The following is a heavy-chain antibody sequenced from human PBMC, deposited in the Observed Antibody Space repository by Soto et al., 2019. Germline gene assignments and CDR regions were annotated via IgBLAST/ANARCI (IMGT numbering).Heavy chain of an antibody. Sequence: EVQLVESGGGLVQPGGSLRLSCAASGFTFSSYRMHWVRQAPGKGLVWVSRINSDGSSTSYADSVKGRFTISRDNAKNTLYLQMNSLRDEDTAVYYCARDSADDYPNYYYYGMDVWGQGTTVTVSS. CDR3: ARDSADDYPNYYYYGMDV. CDR1: GFTFSSYR. D-gene: IGHD3-16*01. V-gene: IGHV3-74*01. J-gene: IGHJ6*02. CDR2: INSDGSST.